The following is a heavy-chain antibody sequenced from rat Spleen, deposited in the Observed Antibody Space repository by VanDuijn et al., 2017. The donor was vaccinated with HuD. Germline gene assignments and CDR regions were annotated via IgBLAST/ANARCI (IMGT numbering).Heavy chain of an antibody. V-gene: IGHV5-31*01. CDR3: TREGLGAGFDY. CDR2: VTDSGGTT. CDR1: GFTFNNYW. J-gene: IGHJ2*01. D-gene: IGHD5-1*01. Sequence: EVQLVESGGGLVQPGRSMKLSCAASGFTFNNYWMTWIRQAPGKGLEWVASVTDSGGTTYYPDSMKGRFTISRDNAKSTLYLQMNSLRSEDTATYYCTREGLGAGFDYWGQGIMVTVSS.